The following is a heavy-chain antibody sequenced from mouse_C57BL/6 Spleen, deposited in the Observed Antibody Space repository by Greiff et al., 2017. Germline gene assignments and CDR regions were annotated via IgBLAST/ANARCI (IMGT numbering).Heavy chain of an antibody. CDR1: GFTFTDYY. CDR2: IRNKANGYTT. D-gene: IGHD2-12*01. Sequence: EVKLMESGGGLVQPGGSLSLSCAASGFTFTDYYMSWVRQPPGKALEWLGFIRNKANGYTTEYSASVKGRFTISRDNSQSILYLQMNALRAEDSATYYCARYINYYRGWYFDVWGTGTTVTVSS. V-gene: IGHV7-3*01. J-gene: IGHJ1*03. CDR3: ARYINYYRGWYFDV.